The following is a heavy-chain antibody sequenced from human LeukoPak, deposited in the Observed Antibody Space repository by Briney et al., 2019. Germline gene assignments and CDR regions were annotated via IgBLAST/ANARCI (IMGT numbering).Heavy chain of an antibody. Sequence: ASVKVSCKASGYTFTNSYIHWVRQAPGKGPEWMGGFDPEDGETIYAQKFQGRVTMTEDTSTDTAYMELSSLRSEDTAVYYCASPPIVAPGAFDIWGQGTMVTVSS. V-gene: IGHV1-24*01. CDR3: ASPPIVAPGAFDI. CDR1: GYTFTNSY. J-gene: IGHJ3*02. D-gene: IGHD3-22*01. CDR2: FDPEDGET.